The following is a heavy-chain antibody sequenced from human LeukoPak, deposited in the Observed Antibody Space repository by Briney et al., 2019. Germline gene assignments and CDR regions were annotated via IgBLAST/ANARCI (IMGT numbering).Heavy chain of an antibody. CDR3: ARHLAAWSGYFMDV. CDR2: LYYSEST. CDR1: GGSIKSSNYY. D-gene: IGHD3-3*01. J-gene: IGHJ6*04. Sequence: SETLSLTCTVSGGSIKSSNYYWGWIRQPPGKGLEWIGSLYYSESTYYNPSLKSRVTLSVDTPKNQFSLKLSSVTAADTAVYYCARHLAAWSGYFMDVWGKGTTVTVSS. V-gene: IGHV4-39*01.